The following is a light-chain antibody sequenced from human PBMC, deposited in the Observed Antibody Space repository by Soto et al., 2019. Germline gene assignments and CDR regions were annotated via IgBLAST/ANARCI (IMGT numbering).Light chain of an antibody. CDR3: AAWDDSLNGAV. J-gene: IGLJ2*01. Sequence: QSVLTQPPSASGTPGQRVTISCSGSSSSIGSNTVTWYQQLPGTAPKLLIYNDDQRPSGVPDRFSGSRSGTSASLAISGLQSEDETDYYCAAWDDSLNGAVFGGGTKLTVL. CDR2: NDD. V-gene: IGLV1-44*01. CDR1: SSSIGSNT.